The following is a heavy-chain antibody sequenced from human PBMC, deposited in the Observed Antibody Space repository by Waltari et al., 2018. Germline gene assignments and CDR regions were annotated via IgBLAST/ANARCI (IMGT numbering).Heavy chain of an antibody. V-gene: IGHV1-2*06. D-gene: IGHD6-6*01. Sequence: QVQLVQSGAEVKKPGASVKVSCKASGYTFTGYYIHWVRRAPGQGLEWMGRINPNSGGTNYAQKFQGRVTMTRDTSISTAYMELSRLRSDDTAVYYCARGTLSIAARRGLDYWGQGTLVTVSS. CDR2: INPNSGGT. CDR3: ARGTLSIAARRGLDY. J-gene: IGHJ4*02. CDR1: GYTFTGYY.